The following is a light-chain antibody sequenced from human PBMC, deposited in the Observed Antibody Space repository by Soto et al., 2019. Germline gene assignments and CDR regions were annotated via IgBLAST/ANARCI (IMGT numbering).Light chain of an antibody. Sequence: QSALTQPASVSGAPGQSITISCTGTSSDGGGYNYVSWYQQHPGKAPKLMIYDVSNRPSGVSNRYSGTKSDNTASLTISGLQAEDEADYYCSSYTSSNTVVFGGGTKLPVL. CDR2: DVS. CDR3: SSYTSSNTVV. CDR1: SSDGGGYNY. V-gene: IGLV2-14*01. J-gene: IGLJ2*01.